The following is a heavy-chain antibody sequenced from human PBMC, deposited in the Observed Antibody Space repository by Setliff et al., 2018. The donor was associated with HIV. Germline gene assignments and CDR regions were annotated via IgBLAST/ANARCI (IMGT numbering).Heavy chain of an antibody. J-gene: IGHJ4*02. CDR3: ARQGRWLQSYYFDH. D-gene: IGHD5-12*01. CDR2: IYHSGST. V-gene: IGHV4-38-2*01. Sequence: SETLSLTCAVSGYSVSRVYYWGWIRQPPGKGLEWIGSIYHSGSTYYNPSLKSRVTISVDTSKNQFSLKLSSVTAADTAVYYCARQGRWLQSYYFDHWGQGTLVTVSS. CDR1: GYSVSRVYY.